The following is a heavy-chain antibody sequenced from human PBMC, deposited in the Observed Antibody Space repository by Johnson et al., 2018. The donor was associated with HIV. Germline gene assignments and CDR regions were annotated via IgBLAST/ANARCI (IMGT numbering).Heavy chain of an antibody. CDR3: TRSIAEMGRDALDI. CDR2: IKSKTDGATT. CDR1: GFTFNNAW. J-gene: IGHJ3*02. V-gene: IGHV3-15*01. D-gene: IGHD6-13*01. Sequence: VQLVESGGGLVKPGGSLRLSCAASGFTFNNAWMGWVRQAPGKGLEWVGRIKSKTDGATTDYAVPVKGRFTISRDDSKNTLYLKMNSLKTEDTAVYYCTRSIAEMGRDALDIWGQGTMVTVSS.